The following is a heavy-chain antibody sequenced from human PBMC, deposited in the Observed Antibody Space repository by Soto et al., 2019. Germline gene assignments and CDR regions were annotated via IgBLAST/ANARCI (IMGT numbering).Heavy chain of an antibody. Sequence: GASVKVSCKASGGTFSSYAISWVRQAPGQGLEWMGGIIPIFGTANYAQKFQGRVTITADESTSTAYMELSSLRSEDTAVYYCARGYSSGWYTFDYWGQGTLVTVSS. V-gene: IGHV1-69*13. CDR2: IIPIFGTA. J-gene: IGHJ4*02. CDR1: GGTFSSYA. CDR3: ARGYSSGWYTFDY. D-gene: IGHD6-19*01.